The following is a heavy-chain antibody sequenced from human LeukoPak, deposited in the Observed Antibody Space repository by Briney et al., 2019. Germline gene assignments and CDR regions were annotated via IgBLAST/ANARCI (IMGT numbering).Heavy chain of an antibody. CDR1: GGSFSSYY. Sequence: SETLSLTCAVYGGSFSSYYWNWIRQPPGKGLEWIGEINHSGSTNYNPSLKSRVTISIDTSKNQFSLKLSSVTAADTAVYYCARGRVVIMKSGGIVADYWGQGTLVTVSS. D-gene: IGHD3-3*01. CDR2: INHSGST. V-gene: IGHV4-34*01. CDR3: ARGRVVIMKSGGIVADY. J-gene: IGHJ4*02.